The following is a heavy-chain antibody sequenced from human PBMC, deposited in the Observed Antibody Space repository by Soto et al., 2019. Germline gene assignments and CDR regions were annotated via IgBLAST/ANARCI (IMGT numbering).Heavy chain of an antibody. CDR2: ISGSGGST. CDR1: GFTFSSYA. CDR3: AKAGLRGYSYGRHFDY. V-gene: IGHV3-23*01. Sequence: GGSLRLSCAASGFTFSSYAMSWVRQAPGKGLEWVSAISGSGGSTYYADSVKGRFTISRDNSKNTLYLQMNSLRAEDTAVYYCAKAGLRGYSYGRHFDYWGQGTLVTVSS. J-gene: IGHJ4*02. D-gene: IGHD5-18*01.